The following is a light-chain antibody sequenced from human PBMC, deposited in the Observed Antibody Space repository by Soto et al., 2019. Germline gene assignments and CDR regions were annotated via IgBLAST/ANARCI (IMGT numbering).Light chain of an antibody. CDR1: QSIDNW. CDR3: QHDET. CDR2: QAS. Sequence: DFQMTQSPSTLSASVGDSVTFTCRASQSIDNWLAWYRQKPGKAPELLIYQASVLEGGVPSRFSGSGSGTEFTLTITSLQPDDFATYYCQHDETFGPGTKVEIK. V-gene: IGKV1-5*03. J-gene: IGKJ1*01.